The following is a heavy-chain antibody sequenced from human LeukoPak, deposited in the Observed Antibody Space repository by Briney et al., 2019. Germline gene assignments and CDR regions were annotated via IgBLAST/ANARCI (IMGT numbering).Heavy chain of an antibody. CDR3: AKDPRLDC. Sequence: GGSLRLSCAASGFTFSSYAMHWVRQAPGKGLEWVAVISYDGSNKYYADSVKGRFTISRDNSKNTLYLQMNSLRAEDTAVYYCAKDPRLDCWGQGTLVTVSS. CDR1: GFTFSSYA. CDR2: ISYDGSNK. J-gene: IGHJ4*02. V-gene: IGHV3-30-3*01.